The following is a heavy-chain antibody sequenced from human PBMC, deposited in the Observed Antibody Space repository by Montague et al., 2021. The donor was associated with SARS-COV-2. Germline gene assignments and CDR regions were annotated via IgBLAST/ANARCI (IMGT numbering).Heavy chain of an antibody. CDR2: IYYSGST. J-gene: IGHJ6*02. V-gene: IGHV4-61*01. CDR3: ARVRGEQYQVVFSTYYYYDMDV. CDR1: GGSVSSGSCY. Sequence: SETLSLTCSVSGGSVSSGSCYWSWIRQPPGKGLEWIGYIYYSGSTNYNPSLKSRVTISVDTSKNQFSLKLSSVTAADTAVYYCARVRGEQYQVVFSTYYYYDMDVWGQGTTVTVSS. D-gene: IGHD2-2*01.